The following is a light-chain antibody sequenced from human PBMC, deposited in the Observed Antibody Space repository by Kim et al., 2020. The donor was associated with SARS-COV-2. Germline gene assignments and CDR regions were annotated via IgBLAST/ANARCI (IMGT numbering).Light chain of an antibody. J-gene: IGKJ2*01. Sequence: LSPGKGATLSCRASPSLTTNFLAWYQQKPGQAPRLLIYGTSNRATDIPDRFSGSRSGTEFTLTIDRLEPEDFAVYYCQQYGTSIFTFGQGTKLEI. V-gene: IGKV3-20*01. CDR3: QQYGTSIFT. CDR2: GTS. CDR1: PSLTTNF.